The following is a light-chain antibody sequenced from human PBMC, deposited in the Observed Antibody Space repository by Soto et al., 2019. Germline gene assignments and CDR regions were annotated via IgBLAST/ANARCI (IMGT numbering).Light chain of an antibody. V-gene: IGKV1-5*03. J-gene: IGKJ1*01. Sequence: IQVTQCPSTLSGSVGDRVTITCRASQTISSWLAWYQTKPGKAAKLLIYKASTLKSGVPSRFSGSGSGTEFNLTISSLQTDDCATYECQHLNSYSEAFCQGTKMEIK. CDR1: QTISSW. CDR2: KAS. CDR3: QHLNSYSEA.